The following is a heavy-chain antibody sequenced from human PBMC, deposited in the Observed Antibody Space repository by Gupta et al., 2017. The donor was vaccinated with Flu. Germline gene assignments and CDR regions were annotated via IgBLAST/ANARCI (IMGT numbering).Heavy chain of an antibody. V-gene: IGHV3-23*01. CDR3: AKDPPGSSGWYSNDAFDI. CDR1: GFTFSSYA. J-gene: IGHJ3*02. Sequence: EVQLLESGGGLVQPGGSLRLSCAASGFTFSSYAMSWVRQAPGKGLEWVSAISGSGGSTYYADSVKGRFTISRDNSKNTLYLQMNSLRAEDTAVYYCAKDPPGSSGWYSNDAFDIWGQGTMVTVSS. D-gene: IGHD6-19*01. CDR2: ISGSGGST.